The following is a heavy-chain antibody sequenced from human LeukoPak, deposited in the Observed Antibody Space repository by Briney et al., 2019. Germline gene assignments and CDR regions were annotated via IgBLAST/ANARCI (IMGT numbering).Heavy chain of an antibody. Sequence: GASVKVSCKASGYTFTSYDINWVRQATGQGLEWMGWMNPNSGNTGYAQKFQGRVTMTRNTSISTAYMELSSLRSEDTAVYYCARGGDSSGYYYNYYYYYMDVWGKGTTVTVSS. J-gene: IGHJ6*03. CDR2: MNPNSGNT. CDR1: GYTFTSYD. D-gene: IGHD3-22*01. V-gene: IGHV1-8*01. CDR3: ARGGDSSGYYYNYYYYYMDV.